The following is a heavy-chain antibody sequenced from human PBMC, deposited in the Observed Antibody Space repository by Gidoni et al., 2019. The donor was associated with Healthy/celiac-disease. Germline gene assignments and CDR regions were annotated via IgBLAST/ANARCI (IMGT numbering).Heavy chain of an antibody. CDR1: GFTFSSYG. D-gene: IGHD3-10*01. V-gene: IGHV3-30-3*01. J-gene: IGHJ4*02. CDR3: ARVSPGGSGSAFDY. CDR2: ISYDGSNK. Sequence: VQLVASGGGVVQPGRSLRLSCAASGFTFSSYGMPWVPQAPGKGLEWVAVISYDGSNKYYADSVKGRFTISRDNSKNTLYLQRNSLRAEDTAVYYCARVSPGGSGSAFDYWGQGTLVTVSS.